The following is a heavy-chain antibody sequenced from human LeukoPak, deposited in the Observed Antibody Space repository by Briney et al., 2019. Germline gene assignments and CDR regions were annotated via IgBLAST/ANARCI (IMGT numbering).Heavy chain of an antibody. CDR2: ISYDGSNK. CDR3: AKDSEIAAAGSYWYFDL. Sequence: GGSLRLSCAASGFTFRSYDMHWVRQAPGKGLQWVAVISYDGSNKYHTDSVKGRFTIPRDNSKNTLYLQMNSLRAEDTAVYYCAKDSEIAAAGSYWYFDLWGRGTLVTVSS. V-gene: IGHV3-30*18. J-gene: IGHJ2*01. CDR1: GFTFRSYD. D-gene: IGHD6-13*01.